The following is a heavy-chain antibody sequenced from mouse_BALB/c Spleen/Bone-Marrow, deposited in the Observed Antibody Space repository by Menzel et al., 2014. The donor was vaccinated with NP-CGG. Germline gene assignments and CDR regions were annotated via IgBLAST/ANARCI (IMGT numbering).Heavy chain of an antibody. Sequence: EVKVVESGGGLVQPGGSLRLSCATSGFTFTDYCMSWVRQPPGKALEWLGFIRNKANGYTTEYSASVKGRFTISRDNSQSILYLQMNTLRAEDSATYYCARDRRYDLAWFAYWGQGTLVTVSA. CDR2: IRNKANGYTT. CDR3: ARDRRYDLAWFAY. J-gene: IGHJ3*01. D-gene: IGHD2-14*01. CDR1: GFTFTDYC. V-gene: IGHV7-3*02.